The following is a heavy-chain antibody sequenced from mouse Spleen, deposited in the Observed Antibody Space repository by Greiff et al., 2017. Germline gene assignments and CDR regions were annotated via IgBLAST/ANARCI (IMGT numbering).Heavy chain of an antibody. CDR2: ISSGGGNT. CDR1: GFTFSSYA. Sequence: EVMLVESGGGLVKLGGSLKLSCAASGFTFSSYAMSWVRQTPEKRLEWVATISSGGGNTYYPDSVKGRFTISRDNAKNTLYLQMSSLKSEDTAMYYCARQDYYGSTLYFDVWGAGTTVTVSS. CDR3: ARQDYYGSTLYFDV. D-gene: IGHD1-1*01. J-gene: IGHJ1*01. V-gene: IGHV5-9*01.